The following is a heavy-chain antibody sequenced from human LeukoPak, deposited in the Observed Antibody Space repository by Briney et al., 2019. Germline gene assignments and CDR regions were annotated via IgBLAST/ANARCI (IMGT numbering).Heavy chain of an antibody. J-gene: IGHJ4*02. CDR1: GFTFSSYS. CDR3: ASGLLG. V-gene: IGHV3-66*01. Sequence: GGSLRLSCAASGFTFSSYSMNWVRQAPGKGLEWVSVIYSGGSTYYADSVKGRFTISRDNSKNTLYLQMNSLRAEDTAVYYCASGLLGWGQGTLVTVSS. CDR2: IYSGGST.